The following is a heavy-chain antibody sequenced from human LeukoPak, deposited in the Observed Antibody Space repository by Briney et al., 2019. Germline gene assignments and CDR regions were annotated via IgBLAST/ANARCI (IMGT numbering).Heavy chain of an antibody. J-gene: IGHJ6*02. D-gene: IGHD3-22*01. Sequence: SETLSLTCTVSGGSISSSSYYWGWIRQPPGTGLEWIGSIYYSGSTYYNPSLKSRVTISEDTSKNQFSLKLSSVTAADTAVYYCARDPLSYDSSGYSGMDVWGQGTTVTVSS. V-gene: IGHV4-39*07. CDR3: ARDPLSYDSSGYSGMDV. CDR1: GGSISSSSYY. CDR2: IYYSGST.